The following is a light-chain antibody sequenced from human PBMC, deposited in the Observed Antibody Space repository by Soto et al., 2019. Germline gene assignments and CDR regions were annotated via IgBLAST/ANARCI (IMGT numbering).Light chain of an antibody. CDR3: QQSKSFPLT. CDR2: EAT. V-gene: IGKV1-12*01. J-gene: IGKJ4*01. CDR1: QGLKF. Sequence: DIHMTQSPSSVSASVGDTVTITCRASQGLKFLAWYQQKPGKAPRLLIYEATNLQSGVPPRFSGRGSGTDFSLTISNLQPEDFATYFCQQSKSFPLTFGGGTKVDIK.